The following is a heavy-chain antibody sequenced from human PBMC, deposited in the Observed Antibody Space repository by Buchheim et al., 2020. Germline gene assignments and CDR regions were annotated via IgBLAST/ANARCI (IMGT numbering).Heavy chain of an antibody. CDR3: ARVYSSSLRGNKYFQH. V-gene: IGHV1-8*01. J-gene: IGHJ1*01. CDR1: GYTFTSYD. Sequence: QVQLVQSGAEVKKPGASVKVSCKASGYTFTSYDINWVRQATGQGHEWMGWMNPNSGNTGYAQKFQGRVTMNRNTYIGTDYMELSSLRSEDTAVYYCARVYSSSLRGNKYFQHWGQGTL. CDR2: MNPNSGNT. D-gene: IGHD6-13*01.